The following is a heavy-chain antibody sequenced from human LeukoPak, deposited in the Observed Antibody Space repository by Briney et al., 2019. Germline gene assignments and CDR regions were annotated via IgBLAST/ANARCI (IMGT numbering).Heavy chain of an antibody. Sequence: GTSLRLSCVASGFTFSYYGMHWVRQAPGRGLEWVSLIYHDGSKKDYRDSVTGRFIISRDDSKSTLYLQMTDLRLDDTAVYYCARDSDTSGRHWFYDLWGRGTLVTVSS. CDR2: IYHDGSKK. CDR3: ARDSDTSGRHWFYDL. V-gene: IGHV3-33*01. CDR1: GFTFSYYG. D-gene: IGHD6-19*01. J-gene: IGHJ2*01.